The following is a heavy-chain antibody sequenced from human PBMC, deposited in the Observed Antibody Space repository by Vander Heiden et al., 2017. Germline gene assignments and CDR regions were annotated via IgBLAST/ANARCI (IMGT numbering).Heavy chain of an antibody. CDR3: AREDRTTVTTVNVLYYYYGMDV. V-gene: IGHV4-4*07. CDR2: INTRGST. CDR1: GRSISSYY. J-gene: IGHJ6*02. Sequence: QVQLQAAAPGLVKPSETLSLTCPAPGRSISSYYWSWPRQPAGEGLEWIGRINTRGSTNYNPSLKSRVTMSVDTSKNQFSLKLSSVTAADTAVYYCAREDRTTVTTVNVLYYYYGMDVWGQGTTVTVSS. D-gene: IGHD4-4*01.